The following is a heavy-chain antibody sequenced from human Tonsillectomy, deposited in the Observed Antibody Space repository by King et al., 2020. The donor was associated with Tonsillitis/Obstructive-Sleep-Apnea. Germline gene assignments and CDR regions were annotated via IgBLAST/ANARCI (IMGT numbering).Heavy chain of an antibody. J-gene: IGHJ5*02. V-gene: IGHV4-39*01. Sequence: QLQESGPGLVKPSETLSLTCTVSGGSISSSSYYWGWIRQPPGKGLEWIGSIYYSGSTYYNPSLKSRVTISVDTSKNQFSLKLSSVTAADTAVYYCAIHLSPNDYGDYFWFDPWGQGTLVTVSS. CDR1: GGSISSSSYY. CDR3: AIHLSPNDYGDYFWFDP. CDR2: IYYSGST. D-gene: IGHD4-17*01.